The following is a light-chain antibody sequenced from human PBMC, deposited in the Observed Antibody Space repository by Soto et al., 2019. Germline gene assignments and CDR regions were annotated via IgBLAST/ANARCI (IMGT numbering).Light chain of an antibody. V-gene: IGKV1-8*01. Sequence: AIRMTQSPSSFSASTGDRVTITCRASQGSSSYLAWYQQKPGKAPKLLIYAASTLQSGVPSRFSGSVSGTDFTLTISCLQSEDFATYYCQQYYSYPWTFGQGTKVEIK. CDR3: QQYYSYPWT. CDR1: QGSSSY. J-gene: IGKJ1*01. CDR2: AAS.